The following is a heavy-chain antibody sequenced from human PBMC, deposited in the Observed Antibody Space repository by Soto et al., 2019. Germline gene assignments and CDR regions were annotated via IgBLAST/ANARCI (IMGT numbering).Heavy chain of an antibody. CDR2: INPNSGDT. D-gene: IGHD5-12*01. V-gene: IGHV1-2*02. Sequence: ASVKVSCKASGYTFTGYYVHWVRQAPGQGLEWMGWINPNSGDTNYAQKFQGRVAITRDTSISTAYVELSRLRSDDTAVYYCARTYSGRNAFDIWGQGTMVTVS. CDR1: GYTFTGYY. J-gene: IGHJ3*02. CDR3: ARTYSGRNAFDI.